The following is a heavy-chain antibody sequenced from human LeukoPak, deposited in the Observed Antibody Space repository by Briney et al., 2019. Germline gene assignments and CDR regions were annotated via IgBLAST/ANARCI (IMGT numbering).Heavy chain of an antibody. J-gene: IGHJ4*02. CDR2: IWYDGSNK. V-gene: IGHV3-30*02. CDR1: GFTFSSYG. D-gene: IGHD6-19*01. Sequence: PGGSLRLSCAASGFTFSSYGMHWVRQAPGKGLEWVAVIWYDGSNKYYADSVKGRFTISRDNSKNTLYLQMNSLRAEDMALYYCAKDLYSSGWYGGFDYWGQGTLVTVSS. CDR3: AKDLYSSGWYGGFDY.